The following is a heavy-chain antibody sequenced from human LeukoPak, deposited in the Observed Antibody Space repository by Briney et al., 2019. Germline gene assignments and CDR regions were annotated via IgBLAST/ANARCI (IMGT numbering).Heavy chain of an antibody. J-gene: IGHJ4*02. CDR3: AKDRPNYYGSNGHYYRRDGDY. D-gene: IGHD3-22*01. V-gene: IGHV3-23*01. Sequence: GGSLRLSCAASGFTFSIYAMSWVRQAPGKGLQWVSSITSSGDGTYYADSVKGRFTISRDNYENMLYLQMNSLRVEDTAVYFCAKDRPNYYGSNGHYYRRDGDYWGQGTLVTVSS. CDR2: ITSSGDGT. CDR1: GFTFSIYA.